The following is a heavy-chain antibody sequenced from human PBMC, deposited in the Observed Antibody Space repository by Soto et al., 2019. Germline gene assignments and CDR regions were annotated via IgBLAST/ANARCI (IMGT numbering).Heavy chain of an antibody. J-gene: IGHJ4*02. CDR3: FDY. CDR1: GGSINSDDHY. CDR2: IYYSGTT. Sequence: TSETLSLTCSVSGGSINSDDHYWTWIRQPPGKGLEWMGSIYYSGTTNYNPSLKSRITVSIDTSKNQSSLNLTSVTAADTALYYYFDYWGQGTLVTVSS. V-gene: IGHV4-30-4*01.